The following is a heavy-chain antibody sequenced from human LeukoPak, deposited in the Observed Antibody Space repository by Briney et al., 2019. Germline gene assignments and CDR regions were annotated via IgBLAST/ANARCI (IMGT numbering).Heavy chain of an antibody. CDR2: ISGGGGST. V-gene: IGHV3-23*01. D-gene: IGHD3-10*01. J-gene: IGHJ3*02. Sequence: PGGSLRLSCAASGFPFSSFEMNWVRQDPGKGLEWVSGISGGGGSTYYAASVKGRFTISRDNSESTLYLQMNSLRAEDTAVYYCAKERLLWFGELGGAFDIWGQGTMVTESS. CDR3: AKERLLWFGELGGAFDI. CDR1: GFPFSSFE.